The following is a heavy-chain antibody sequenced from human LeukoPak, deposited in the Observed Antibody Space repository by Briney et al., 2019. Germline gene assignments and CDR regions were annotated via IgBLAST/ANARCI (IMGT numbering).Heavy chain of an antibody. CDR1: GGSIGSSYY. CDR3: ARDQYYDAFDI. D-gene: IGHD1-26*01. V-gene: IGHV4-59*01. CDR2: IYYTGNT. J-gene: IGHJ3*02. Sequence: SETLSLPCTVSGGSIGSSYYWSWIRQPPGKGLEWIGFIYYTGNTNYNPSLKSRVTISVDTSKNQFSLKLSSVTAADTAVYYCARDQYYDAFDIWGQGTMVIVSS.